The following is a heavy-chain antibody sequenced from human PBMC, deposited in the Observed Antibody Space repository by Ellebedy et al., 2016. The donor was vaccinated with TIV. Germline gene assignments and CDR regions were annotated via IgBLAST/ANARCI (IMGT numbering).Heavy chain of an antibody. Sequence: GGSLRLSCAASGFTFSSYDMHWVRQAPGKGLEWVAVISYDGSNKYYADSVKGRFTISRDNSKNTLYLQMNSLRAEDTAVYYCARAPPSGYYNYYFDYWGQGTLVTVSS. CDR1: GFTFSSYD. CDR2: ISYDGSNK. J-gene: IGHJ4*02. CDR3: ARAPPSGYYNYYFDY. D-gene: IGHD3-22*01. V-gene: IGHV3-30*03.